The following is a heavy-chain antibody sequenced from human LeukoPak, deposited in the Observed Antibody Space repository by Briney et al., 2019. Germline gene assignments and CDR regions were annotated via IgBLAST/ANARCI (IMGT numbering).Heavy chain of an antibody. D-gene: IGHD3-9*01. CDR2: FDPEDGET. CDR3: ATDKGEGNFDWLRY. J-gene: IGHJ4*02. Sequence: ASVKVSCKVSGYTLTKLSMHWVRQAPGKGLEWMGGFDPEDGETIYAQKFQGRVTMTEDTSTDTAYMELSSLRSEDTAVYYCATDKGEGNFDWLRYWGQGTLVTVSS. V-gene: IGHV1-24*01. CDR1: GYTLTKLS.